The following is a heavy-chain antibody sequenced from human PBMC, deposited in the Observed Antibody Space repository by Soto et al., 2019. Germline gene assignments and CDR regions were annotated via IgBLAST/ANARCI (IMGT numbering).Heavy chain of an antibody. CDR1: GFSFRDHS. Sequence: GGSLRLSCVGSGFSFRDHSMNWVRQPPGRGLQWISYISSSSENIYYADSVKGRFTVSRDNAKNTLFLQMNSLRDDDSATYYCARLPKGSVVTGWGQGSLVTVSS. CDR2: ISSSSENI. CDR3: ARLPKGSVVTG. V-gene: IGHV3-48*02. D-gene: IGHD2-21*02. J-gene: IGHJ4*01.